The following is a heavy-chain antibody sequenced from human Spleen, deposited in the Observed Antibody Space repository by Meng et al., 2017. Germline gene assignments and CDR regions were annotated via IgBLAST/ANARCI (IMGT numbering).Heavy chain of an antibody. V-gene: IGHV1-2*06. CDR2: IIPDSGGT. D-gene: IGHD5-12*01. Sequence: QVKLGQFGSELRNPGASVKCSCKASGYTFTSYDINWVRQATGQGLEWMGRIIPDSGGTNYAQRFQGRVTLTRDTSISTVYMELSRLRSDDTAVYYCVRDRGEYGGYDLDYWGQGTLVTVSS. CDR3: VRDRGEYGGYDLDY. J-gene: IGHJ4*02. CDR1: GYTFTSYD.